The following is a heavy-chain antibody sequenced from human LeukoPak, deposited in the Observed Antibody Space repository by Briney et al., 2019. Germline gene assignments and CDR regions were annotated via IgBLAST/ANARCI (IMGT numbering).Heavy chain of an antibody. Sequence: ASVKVSCKASGYTFTSYDINWVRQATGQGLEWMGWMNPNSGNTGYARKFQGRVTMTRNTSISTAYMELSSLRSEDTAVYYCARERVSSGWTIYYYYYYGMDVWGQGTTVTVSS. J-gene: IGHJ6*02. D-gene: IGHD6-19*01. V-gene: IGHV1-8*01. CDR1: GYTFTSYD. CDR2: MNPNSGNT. CDR3: ARERVSSGWTIYYYYYYGMDV.